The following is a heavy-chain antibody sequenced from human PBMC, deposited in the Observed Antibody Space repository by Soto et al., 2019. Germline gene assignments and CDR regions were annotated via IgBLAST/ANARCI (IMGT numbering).Heavy chain of an antibody. Sequence: EVQLVDSGGGLVQPGGSLRLSCAASGFIFSTYVMSWVRQAPGKGLVWVSSISDSGGTSYYADSVKGRFTISRDNSKNTLYLQMNSLSAEDTAIYYCAKRPRALLTFDYWGQGTLVTVSS. CDR3: AKRPRALLTFDY. CDR1: GFIFSTYV. CDR2: ISDSGGTS. D-gene: IGHD1-26*01. J-gene: IGHJ4*02. V-gene: IGHV3-23*04.